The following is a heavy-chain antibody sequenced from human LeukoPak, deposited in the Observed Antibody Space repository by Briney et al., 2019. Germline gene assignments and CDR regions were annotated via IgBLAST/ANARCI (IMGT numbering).Heavy chain of an antibody. J-gene: IGHJ4*02. CDR3: AKDRGSSRYQDLDY. D-gene: IGHD6-13*01. Sequence: GGSLRLSCAASGFTFSSYGIHWVRQAPGKGLEWVAVIWYDGTNKYYADSVKGRFTISRDNSKNTLYLQMNSLRAEDTAVYYCAKDRGSSRYQDLDYWGQGTLVTVSS. CDR1: GFTFSSYG. V-gene: IGHV3-33*06. CDR2: IWYDGTNK.